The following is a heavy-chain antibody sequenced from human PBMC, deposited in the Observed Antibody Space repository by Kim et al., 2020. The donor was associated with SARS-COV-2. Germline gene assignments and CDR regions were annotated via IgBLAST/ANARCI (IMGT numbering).Heavy chain of an antibody. V-gene: IGHV1-69*13. D-gene: IGHD3-22*01. Sequence: SVKVSCKASPGTFTTYAISWVRQAPGQGLEWMGGIIPVFGTTNYAQKFQGRVTLTADDSTSTAYMDLRSLRSEDTAVYYCATVKRAYYFDTSGFNWFDS. CDR1: PGTFTTYA. CDR2: IIPVFGTT. CDR3: ATVKRAYYFDTSGFNWFDS. J-gene: IGHJ5*01.